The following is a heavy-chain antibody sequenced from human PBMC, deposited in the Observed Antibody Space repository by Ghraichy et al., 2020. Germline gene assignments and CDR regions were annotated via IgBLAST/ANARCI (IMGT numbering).Heavy chain of an antibody. CDR1: GGSFSGYY. V-gene: IGHV4-34*01. Sequence: SETLSLTCAVYGGSFSGYYWSWIRQPPGKGLEWIGEINHSGSTNYNPSLKSRVTISVDTSKNQFSLKLSSVTAADTAVYYCARGRVDYTQNYYGSGSYYRSYYYYMDVWGKGTTVTVSS. D-gene: IGHD3-10*01. CDR3: ARGRVDYTQNYYGSGSYYRSYYYYMDV. J-gene: IGHJ6*03. CDR2: INHSGST.